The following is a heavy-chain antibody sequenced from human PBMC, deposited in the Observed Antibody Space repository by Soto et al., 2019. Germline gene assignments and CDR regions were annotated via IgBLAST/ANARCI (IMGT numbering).Heavy chain of an antibody. J-gene: IGHJ3*02. CDR3: ARDRYYCSGGSCYRGGAFDI. Sequence: QVQLVQSGAEVKKPGSSVKVSCKASGGTFSSYAISWVRQAPGQGLEWMGGIIPIFGTANYAQKFQGRVTMTADESTSTAYMELSSLRSEDTAVYYCARDRYYCSGGSCYRGGAFDIWGQGTMVTVSS. CDR1: GGTFSSYA. D-gene: IGHD2-15*01. V-gene: IGHV1-69*01. CDR2: IIPIFGTA.